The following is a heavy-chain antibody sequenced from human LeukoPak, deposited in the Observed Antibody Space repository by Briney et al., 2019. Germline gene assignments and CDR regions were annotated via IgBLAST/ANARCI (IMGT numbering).Heavy chain of an antibody. D-gene: IGHD4-17*01. V-gene: IGHV6-1*01. J-gene: IGHJ4*02. CDR3: ARGDQDYGDDYFDY. CDR1: GDSVSSNSSA. CDR2: TYYRSKWYN. Sequence: SQTLSLTCAISGDSVSSNSSAWNWIRQSPARGLEWLGRTYYRSKWYNDYAVSVESRITINPDTSKNQCSLQLNSVTPEDTAVYYCARGDQDYGDDYFDYWAQGTLVTVSS.